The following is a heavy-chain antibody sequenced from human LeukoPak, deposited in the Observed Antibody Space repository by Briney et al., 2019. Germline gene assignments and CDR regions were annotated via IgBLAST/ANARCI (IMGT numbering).Heavy chain of an antibody. CDR2: IYHSGSA. J-gene: IGHJ4*02. Sequence: PSETLSLTCTVSGDSMILSTYYWGWIRQPPGMGLEWIGLIYHSGSAYYNPSLESRVAISADTSKGQFFLRLTSVAATDTALSFCARLTLCRARYCRAGPRGFDSWGQGALVIVSS. D-gene: IGHD2-15*01. V-gene: IGHV4-39*01. CDR1: GDSMILSTYY. CDR3: ARLTLCRARYCRAGPRGFDS.